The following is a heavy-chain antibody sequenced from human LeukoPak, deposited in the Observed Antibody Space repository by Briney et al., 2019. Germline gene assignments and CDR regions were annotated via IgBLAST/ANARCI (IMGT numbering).Heavy chain of an antibody. D-gene: IGHD6-19*01. CDR3: ATRCRSGLAFES. CDR1: GFIASSKY. J-gene: IGHJ4*02. Sequence: AGGSLSLSCTASGFIASSKYMSWVRLAPGKGLEWVSLIYSGGSTYYADSVMGRSTISRDKSNNTLYLQMNSLRAEDTAVYYCATRCRSGLAFESWGEETLVTVSS. V-gene: IGHV3-53*01. CDR2: IYSGGST.